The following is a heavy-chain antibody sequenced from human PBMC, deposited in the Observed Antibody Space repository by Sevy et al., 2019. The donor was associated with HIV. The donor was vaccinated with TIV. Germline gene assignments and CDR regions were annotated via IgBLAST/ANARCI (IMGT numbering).Heavy chain of an antibody. CDR2: IKEDGSES. Sequence: GGSLRLSCTASGFTFSTYWMSWVRQAPGKGLEWLANIKEDGSESYYVDSVKGRFTISRDNAKNSLHLQMNSLRADDTAVYYCARVVAYCSGGSCFPGYYYGMDVWGQGTTVTVSS. D-gene: IGHD2-15*01. CDR1: GFTFSTYW. J-gene: IGHJ6*02. CDR3: ARVVAYCSGGSCFPGYYYGMDV. V-gene: IGHV3-7*01.